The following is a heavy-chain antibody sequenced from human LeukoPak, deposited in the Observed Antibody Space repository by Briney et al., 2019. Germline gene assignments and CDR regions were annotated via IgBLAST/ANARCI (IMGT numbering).Heavy chain of an antibody. Sequence: GASVKVSCKASGGTFSSYAINWVRQAPGQGLEWMGWSSAYNGNTNYAQKLQGRVTMTTDTSTTTAYLELRSLRSDDTAVYYCALSFLGDTAMANGLDPFDYWGQGTLVTVSS. CDR3: ALSFLGDTAMANGLDPFDY. CDR2: SSAYNGNT. J-gene: IGHJ4*02. CDR1: GGTFSSYA. D-gene: IGHD5-18*01. V-gene: IGHV1-18*01.